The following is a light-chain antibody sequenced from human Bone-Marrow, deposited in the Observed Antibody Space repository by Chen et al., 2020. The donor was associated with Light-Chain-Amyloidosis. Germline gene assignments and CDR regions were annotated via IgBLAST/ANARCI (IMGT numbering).Light chain of an antibody. CDR3: SSYTSSSTLV. Sequence: QPALTQPASVSGSPGQSITLSSTGTSSDVGAYNYVSWYQQHPGKVPKVMIYDVSNRPSGVSNRFSGSKSGNTASLSISGLQAEDEAHYYCSSYTSSSTLVFGGGTKLTVL. V-gene: IGLV2-14*03. CDR2: DVS. CDR1: SSDVGAYNY. J-gene: IGLJ2*01.